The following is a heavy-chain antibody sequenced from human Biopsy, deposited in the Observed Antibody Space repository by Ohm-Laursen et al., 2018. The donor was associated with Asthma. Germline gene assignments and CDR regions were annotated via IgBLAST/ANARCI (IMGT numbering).Heavy chain of an antibody. V-gene: IGHV1-18*04. D-gene: IGHD2-15*01. J-gene: IGHJ5*02. CDR1: GYTFSNYA. CDR2: ISGYNGDT. Sequence: ASVKVSCKASGYTFSNYAISWVRQAPGQGLEWMGWISGYNGDTKFAQNVKGRLSLTTDTSTSTAYMELRSLTSDDTAVYYCVRDKVVVVPGSKGPADWFDPWGQGTLVTVSS. CDR3: VRDKVVVVPGSKGPADWFDP.